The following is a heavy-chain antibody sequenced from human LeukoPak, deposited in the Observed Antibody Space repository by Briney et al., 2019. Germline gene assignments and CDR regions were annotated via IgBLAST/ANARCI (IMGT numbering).Heavy chain of an antibody. V-gene: IGHV6-1*01. CDR2: TNYRSKWYY. J-gene: IGHJ6*02. D-gene: IGHD2-2*02. CDR3: ALARSEYLYGMDV. CDR1: GDSFSSISVA. Sequence: SQTLSLTCAISGDSFSSISVAWNWITQSPSRGLEWLRRTNYRSKWYYESAVSVKSIINNNPDPSKIQLTLQLNSVTPEDTAVYYCALARSEYLYGMDVWGQGTTVTVSS.